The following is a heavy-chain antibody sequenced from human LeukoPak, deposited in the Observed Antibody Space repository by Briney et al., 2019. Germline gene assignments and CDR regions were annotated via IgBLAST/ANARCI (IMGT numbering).Heavy chain of an antibody. Sequence: GGSLRLSCAAAGFSFSSYAMSWVRQAPGKGLEWVSAISGGGGSTHSADSVKGRFIISRDNSKNTLYLQMNSLRAEDTAVCYCAKGTCSGTSCYVMYFQHWGQGTLVTVSS. V-gene: IGHV3-23*01. CDR1: GFSFSSYA. CDR2: ISGGGGST. D-gene: IGHD2-2*01. J-gene: IGHJ1*01. CDR3: AKGTCSGTSCYVMYFQH.